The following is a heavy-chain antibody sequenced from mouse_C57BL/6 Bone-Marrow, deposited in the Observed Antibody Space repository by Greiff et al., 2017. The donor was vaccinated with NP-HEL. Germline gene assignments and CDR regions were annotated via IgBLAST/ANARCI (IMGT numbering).Heavy chain of an antibody. V-gene: IGHV5-16*01. D-gene: IGHD4-1*01. J-gene: IGHJ1*03. CDR3: ARDELGSYWYFDV. Sequence: EVKLVESEGGLVQPGSSMKLSCTASGFTFSDYYMAWVRQVPEKGLEWVANINYDGSSTYYLDSLKSRFIISRDNAKNILYLQMSSLKSEDTATYYCARDELGSYWYFDVWGTGTTVTVSS. CDR2: INYDGSST. CDR1: GFTFSDYY.